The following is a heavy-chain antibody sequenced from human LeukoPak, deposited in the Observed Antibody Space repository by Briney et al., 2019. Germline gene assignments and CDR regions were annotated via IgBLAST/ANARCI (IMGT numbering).Heavy chain of an antibody. CDR3: ARALPRSSKNWFDP. V-gene: IGHV4-34*01. J-gene: IGHJ5*02. CDR2: INDSGST. Sequence: SETLSLTCAVYGGSFSGYYWSWIRQPPGKGLEWIGEINDSGSTNYNPSLKSRVTISVDTSKNQFSLKLSSATAADTAVYYCARALPRSSKNWFDPWGQGTLVTVSS. CDR1: GGSFSGYY. D-gene: IGHD2-2*01.